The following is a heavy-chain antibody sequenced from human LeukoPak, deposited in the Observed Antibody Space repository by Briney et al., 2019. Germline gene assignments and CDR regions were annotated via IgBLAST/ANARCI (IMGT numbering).Heavy chain of an antibody. J-gene: IGHJ3*02. V-gene: IGHV6-1*01. CDR1: GDSVSSNSVT. D-gene: IGHD3-10*01. Sequence: SQTLSLTCDISGDSVSSNSVTWNWIRQSPSRGLEWLGKTYYRVKGSIDYAVSVRSRITITPDTSKNQFSLQLNSVTPEDTAVYYCARGVLPAFDIWGQGTMVTVSS. CDR2: TYYRVKGSI. CDR3: ARGVLPAFDI.